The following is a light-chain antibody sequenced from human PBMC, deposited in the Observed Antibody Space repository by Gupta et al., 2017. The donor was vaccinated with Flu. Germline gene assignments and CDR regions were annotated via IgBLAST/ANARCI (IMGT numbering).Light chain of an antibody. CDR3: SSYTSSSNYV. Sequence: SITISCTGTSSDVGGYNYVSWFQQHPGKAPKLIIYEVSNRPSGVSNRFSGSKSGNTASLTISGLQTEDEADYYCSSYTSSSNYVFGTGTKVTVL. CDR1: SSDVGGYNY. CDR2: EVS. J-gene: IGLJ1*01. V-gene: IGLV2-14*01.